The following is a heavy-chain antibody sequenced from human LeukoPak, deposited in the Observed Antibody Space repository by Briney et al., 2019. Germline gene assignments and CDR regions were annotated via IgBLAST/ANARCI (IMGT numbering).Heavy chain of an antibody. CDR1: GFTFGSYS. Sequence: GGSLRLSCAASGFTFGSYSMSWVRQAPGKGLEWVSYISSSGSTIYYADSVKGRFTISRDNAKNSLYLQMNSLRAEDTAVYYCAELGITMIGGVWGKGTTVTISS. CDR2: ISSSGSTI. V-gene: IGHV3-48*04. J-gene: IGHJ6*04. CDR3: AELGITMIGGV. D-gene: IGHD3-10*02.